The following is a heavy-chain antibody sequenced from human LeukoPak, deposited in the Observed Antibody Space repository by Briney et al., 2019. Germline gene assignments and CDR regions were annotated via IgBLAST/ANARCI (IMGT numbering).Heavy chain of an antibody. Sequence: SVKVSCKASGGTFSSYAISWVRQAPGQGLEWMGGIIPIFGTANYAQKFQGRVTITVDESTSTAYMELSSLRSEDTAVYYCAVPGGGSPRGAFDYWGQGTLVTVSS. CDR1: GGTFSSYA. V-gene: IGHV1-69*13. CDR3: AVPGGGSPRGAFDY. J-gene: IGHJ4*02. CDR2: IIPIFGTA. D-gene: IGHD1-26*01.